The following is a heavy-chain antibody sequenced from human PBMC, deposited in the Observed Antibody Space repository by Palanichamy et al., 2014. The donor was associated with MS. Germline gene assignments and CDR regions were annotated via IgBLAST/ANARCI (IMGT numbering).Heavy chain of an antibody. V-gene: IGHV5-51*01. D-gene: IGHD3-22*01. CDR2: IYPGDSGT. Sequence: EVQLAQSGAEVEQPGDSLMISCQASGYKFSNYWIGWVRQMPGKGLEWLGMIYPGDSGTRYSPSFQGQVTFSVDKSISTAYLQWGSLQASDTAMYYCARRDSTGYYYNLDYWAQGTLVTVSS. CDR3: ARRDSTGYYYNLDY. CDR1: GYKFSNYW. J-gene: IGHJ4*02.